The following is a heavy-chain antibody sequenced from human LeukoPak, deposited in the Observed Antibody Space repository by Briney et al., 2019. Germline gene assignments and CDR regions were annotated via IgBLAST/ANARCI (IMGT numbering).Heavy chain of an antibody. V-gene: IGHV1-18*01. Sequence: ASVKVSCKASGYTFTSYGISWVRQAPGQGLEWMGWISAYNGNTNYAQKLQGRVTITQNRSVTTVYMELSSLTSEDTAVYYCARRGLVAGIYDLVYGFDIWGQGTMVTVSS. CDR3: ARRGLVAGIYDLVYGFDI. CDR1: GYTFTSYG. D-gene: IGHD3/OR15-3a*01. CDR2: ISAYNGNT. J-gene: IGHJ3*02.